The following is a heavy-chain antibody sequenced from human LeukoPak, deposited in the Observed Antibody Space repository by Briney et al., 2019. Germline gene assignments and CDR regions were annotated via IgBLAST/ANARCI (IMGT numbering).Heavy chain of an antibody. D-gene: IGHD1-1*01. Sequence: GGSLRLSCAASGFTFSSYWMSWVRQAPGKGLEWVSVIYSGGSTYYADSVKGRFTISRDNSKNTLYLQMNSLRAEDTAVYYCARVNVVPYNNAYYFDYWGQGTLVTVSS. CDR1: GFTFSSYW. CDR2: IYSGGST. V-gene: IGHV3-53*01. J-gene: IGHJ4*02. CDR3: ARVNVVPYNNAYYFDY.